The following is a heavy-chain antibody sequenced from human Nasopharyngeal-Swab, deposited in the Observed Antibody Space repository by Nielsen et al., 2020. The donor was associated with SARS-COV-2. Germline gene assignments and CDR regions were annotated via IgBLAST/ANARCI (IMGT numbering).Heavy chain of an antibody. V-gene: IGHV3-33*01. CDR3: AREGPYSGTNVLDI. D-gene: IGHD5-12*01. CDR2: IWSDGKTT. Sequence: GESLKISCAASGFSFSNHGMHWVRQAPGKGLEWVAVIWSDGKTTKYADSVKGRLTISRDNSRNTLYLQMNNLRVEDTAIYYCAREGPYSGTNVLDIWGQGTMVTVSS. CDR1: GFSFSNHG. J-gene: IGHJ3*02.